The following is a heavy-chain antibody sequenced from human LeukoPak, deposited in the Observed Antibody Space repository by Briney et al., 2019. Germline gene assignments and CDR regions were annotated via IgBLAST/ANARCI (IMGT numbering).Heavy chain of an antibody. D-gene: IGHD2/OR15-2a*01. CDR2: IYSGGNT. CDR1: GFTVSSKY. CDR3: ATNFLIGYGPFDI. Sequence: GGSLRLSCAASGFTVSSKYMSWVRQAPGKGLECISVIYSGGNTYYADSVKGRITISRDNLKNTLYLQMDSLRAEDTAVYYCATNFLIGYGPFDIWARGQWSPCLQ. J-gene: IGHJ3*02. V-gene: IGHV3-66*01.